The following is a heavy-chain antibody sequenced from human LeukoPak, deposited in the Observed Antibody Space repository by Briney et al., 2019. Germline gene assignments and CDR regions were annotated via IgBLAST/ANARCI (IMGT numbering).Heavy chain of an antibody. J-gene: IGHJ4*02. V-gene: IGHV3-74*01. D-gene: IGHD6-13*01. CDR2: INSDGSST. Sequence: GGSLRLSCAASGFTFSSYWMHWVRQAPGKGLVRVSRINSDGSSTSYADSVKGRFTISRDNAKNTLYLQMNSLRAEDTAVYYCQREPHSSSWSVAMYSLAYGGKGPLATVS. CDR1: GFTFSSYW. CDR3: QREPHSSSWSVAMYSLAY.